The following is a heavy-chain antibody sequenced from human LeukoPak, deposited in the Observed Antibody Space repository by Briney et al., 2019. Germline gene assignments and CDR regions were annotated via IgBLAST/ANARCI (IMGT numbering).Heavy chain of an antibody. D-gene: IGHD4-17*01. J-gene: IGHJ4*02. V-gene: IGHV3-30-3*01. CDR1: GFTFSSYA. CDR3: ANRKTSGDFYYFDC. Sequence: GGSLRLSCAASGFTFSSYAMHWVRQAPGKGLEWVAVISYDGSNKYYADSVKGRFTISRDNSKNTLYLHMSSLRAEDTAIYYCANRKTSGDFYYFDCWGQGTLVTVSS. CDR2: ISYDGSNK.